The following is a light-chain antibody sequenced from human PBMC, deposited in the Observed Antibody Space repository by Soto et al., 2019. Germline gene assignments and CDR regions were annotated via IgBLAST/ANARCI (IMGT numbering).Light chain of an antibody. CDR2: EVN. CDR1: GSDVGGYNY. J-gene: IGLJ1*01. CDR3: SSYTSRSIPDV. V-gene: IGLV2-14*01. Sequence: QSALTQPASVSGAPGQSSTISCTGTGSDVGGYNYVSWYQEERGKAPKLIIYEVNNRPSGVSDRFSGSKSGNTASLTISGLQAEDEADYYCSSYTSRSIPDVFGTGTKLTVL.